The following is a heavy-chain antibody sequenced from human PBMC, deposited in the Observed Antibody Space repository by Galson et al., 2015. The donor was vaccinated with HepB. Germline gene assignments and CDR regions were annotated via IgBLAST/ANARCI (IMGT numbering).Heavy chain of an antibody. D-gene: IGHD6-19*01. CDR3: AKDRSSVSVLGRGMDV. CDR1: GFSFDDFA. V-gene: IGHV3-9*01. J-gene: IGHJ6*02. Sequence: SLRLSCAASGFSFDDFAMHWVRQAPGKGLEWVSGFSWNSGKIGYADSVKGRFTISRDNAKNSLYLQMNSLRAEDTALYYCAKDRSSVSVLGRGMDVWGQGTTVTVSS. CDR2: FSWNSGKI.